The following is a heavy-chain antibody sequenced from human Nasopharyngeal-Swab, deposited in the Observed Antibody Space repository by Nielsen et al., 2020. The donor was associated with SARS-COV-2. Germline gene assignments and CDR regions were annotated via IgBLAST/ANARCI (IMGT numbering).Heavy chain of an antibody. J-gene: IGHJ3*02. CDR3: TTEWITMIVVAGDADAFDI. V-gene: IGHV3-15*01. D-gene: IGHD3-22*01. CDR2: IKSSTDGGTT. Sequence: WIRQPPGKGLEWVGRIKSSTDGGTTDYIAPVKGRFNISRDDSKNTLYLQMNSLKTEDTAVYYCTTEWITMIVVAGDADAFDIWGQGTMVTVSS.